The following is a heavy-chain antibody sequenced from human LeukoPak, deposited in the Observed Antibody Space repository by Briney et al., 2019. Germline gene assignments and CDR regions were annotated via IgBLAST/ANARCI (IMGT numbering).Heavy chain of an antibody. D-gene: IGHD6-13*01. Sequence: GGSLRLSCAASGFSFSSTAMNWVRQAPGKRLEWVSASRTDGDTYYADSVQGRFTISRDNSRNTLYLQMTSLRADDTAVYYCAKKTPGTYPFDYWGQGTLVTVSP. CDR1: GFSFSSTA. CDR3: AKKTPGTYPFDY. V-gene: IGHV3-23*01. CDR2: SRTDGDT. J-gene: IGHJ4*02.